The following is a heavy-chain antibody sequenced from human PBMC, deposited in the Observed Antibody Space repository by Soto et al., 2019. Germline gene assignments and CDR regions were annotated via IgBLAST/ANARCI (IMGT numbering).Heavy chain of an antibody. Sequence: SATLSHTCAVYGAPFSGYYWTCIRQTPGKGLEWIGEINHTGSTKYNPSLKSRVTISLDTSKNQFSLSLRSVTAADTAVYYCARGREIFGAVTPFEYWGQGTQVTVSS. CDR1: GAPFSGYY. J-gene: IGHJ4*02. CDR3: ARGREIFGAVTPFEY. CDR2: INHTGST. V-gene: IGHV4-34*01. D-gene: IGHD3-3*01.